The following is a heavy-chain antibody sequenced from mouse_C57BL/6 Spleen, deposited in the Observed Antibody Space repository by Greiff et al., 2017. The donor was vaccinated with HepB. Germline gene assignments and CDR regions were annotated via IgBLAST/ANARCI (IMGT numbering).Heavy chain of an antibody. Sequence: QVQLQQPGAELVMPGASVKLSCKASGYTFTSYWMHWVKQRPGQGLEWIGEFDPSDSYTNYNQKFKGKSTLTVDKSSSTAYMQLSSLTSEASAVYYCARGLGRYAMDYWGQGTSVTVSS. CDR3: ARGLGRYAMDY. D-gene: IGHD4-1*01. J-gene: IGHJ4*01. CDR2: FDPSDSYT. CDR1: GYTFTSYW. V-gene: IGHV1-69*01.